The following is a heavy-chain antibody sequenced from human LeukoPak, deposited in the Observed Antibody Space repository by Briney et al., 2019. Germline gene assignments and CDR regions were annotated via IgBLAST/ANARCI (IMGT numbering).Heavy chain of an antibody. CDR2: ICGSGGSR. J-gene: IGHJ4*02. CDR3: AKVSYYYDSSGYPYYFDY. CDR1: GFTFSNYA. V-gene: IGHV3-23*01. Sequence: GGSLRLSCAASGFTFSNYAVSWVRQAPGEGLGWGSAICGSGGSRYYADSVKGRFTISRDNSKNTLYLQMNSLRAEDTAVYYCAKVSYYYDSSGYPYYFDYWGQGTLVTVSS. D-gene: IGHD3-22*01.